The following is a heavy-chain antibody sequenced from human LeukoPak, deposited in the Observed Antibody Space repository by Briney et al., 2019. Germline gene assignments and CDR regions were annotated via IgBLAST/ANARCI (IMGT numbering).Heavy chain of an antibody. J-gene: IGHJ4*02. CDR1: GYTFTGYY. CDR3: AREGLSKYAMDY. D-gene: IGHD2-8*01. V-gene: IGHV1-2*02. CDR2: INPNSGGT. Sequence: GASAKVSCKASGYTFTGYYMHWVRQAPGQGLEWMGWINPNSGGTNYAQKFQGRVTMTRDTSTSTAYMELSRLRSDDTAVYYCAREGLSKYAMDYWGQGTLVTVSS.